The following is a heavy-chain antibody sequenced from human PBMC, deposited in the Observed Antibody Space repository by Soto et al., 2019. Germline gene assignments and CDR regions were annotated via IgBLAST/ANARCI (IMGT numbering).Heavy chain of an antibody. V-gene: IGHV1-3*01. D-gene: IGHD4-4*01. J-gene: IGHJ6*02. CDR3: ASSYSNYALINYYYYGMDV. CDR1: GYTFTSYD. CDR2: INAGNGNT. Sequence: GASVKVSCKASGYTFTSYDINWVRQATGQGLEWMGWINAGNGNTKYSQKFQGRVTITRDTSASTAYMELSSLRSEDTAVYYCASSYSNYALINYYYYGMDVWGQGTTVTVSS.